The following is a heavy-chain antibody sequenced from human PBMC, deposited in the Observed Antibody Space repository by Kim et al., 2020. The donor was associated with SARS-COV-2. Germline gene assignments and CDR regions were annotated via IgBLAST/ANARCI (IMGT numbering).Heavy chain of an antibody. CDR3: ARNGYNGLY. Sequence: SETLSLTCAVHGGSFSGYYWNWIRQPPGKGLEWIGEINHSGNTNYNPSLKGRVVMSVDTSKKQFSLKLSSVTAADTAVYYCARNGYNGLYWGQGTLVTVSS. CDR1: GGSFSGYY. CDR2: INHSGNT. D-gene: IGHD5-12*01. J-gene: IGHJ4*02. V-gene: IGHV4-34*01.